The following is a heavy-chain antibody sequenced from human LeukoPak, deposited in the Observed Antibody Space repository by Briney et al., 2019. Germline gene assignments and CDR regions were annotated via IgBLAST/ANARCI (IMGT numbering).Heavy chain of an antibody. CDR1: GFTFSSYW. Sequence: AGGSLRLSCAASGFTFSSYWMSWVRQAPGKGLEWVANIKQDGSEKYYVDSVKGRFTISRDNAKNSLYLQMNSLRAEDTAVYYCARGNLIAAAGTSYFDYWGQGTLVTVSS. D-gene: IGHD6-13*01. CDR2: IKQDGSEK. CDR3: ARGNLIAAAGTSYFDY. J-gene: IGHJ4*02. V-gene: IGHV3-7*01.